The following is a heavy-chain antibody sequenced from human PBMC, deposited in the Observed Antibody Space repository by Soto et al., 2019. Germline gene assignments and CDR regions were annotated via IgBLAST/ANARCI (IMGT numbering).Heavy chain of an antibody. V-gene: IGHV4-4*02. CDR3: ASRDPGTSVDY. Sequence: LSLTCAVSGGSFTSNNWWTWVRQPPGQGLEWIGEIYRTGSTNYNPSLKSRVTISLDKSENQFSLKVTPLTAADTAVYYCASRDPGTSVDYWGQGTLVTVSS. J-gene: IGHJ4*02. D-gene: IGHD1-7*01. CDR2: IYRTGST. CDR1: GGSFTSNNW.